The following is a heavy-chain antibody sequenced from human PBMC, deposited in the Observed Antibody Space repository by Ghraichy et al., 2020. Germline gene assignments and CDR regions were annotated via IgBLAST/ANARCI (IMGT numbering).Heavy chain of an antibody. CDR2: ISWDGGST. CDR1: GFTFDDYT. J-gene: IGHJ6*02. CDR3: AKVNSGSPPYYYYGMDV. Sequence: GSLRLSCAASGFTFDDYTMHWVRQAPGKGLEWVSLISWDGGSTYYADSVKGRFTISRDNSKNSLYLQMNSLRTEDTALYYCAKVNSGSPPYYYYGMDVWGQGTTVTVSS. D-gene: IGHD1-26*01. V-gene: IGHV3-43*01.